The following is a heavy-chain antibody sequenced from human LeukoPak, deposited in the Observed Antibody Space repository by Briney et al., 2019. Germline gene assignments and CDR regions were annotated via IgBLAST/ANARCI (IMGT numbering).Heavy chain of an antibody. CDR2: ISGSGGGT. D-gene: IGHD3-10*01. CDR3: AKGGPHDAFDI. CDR1: AFTFSTYA. Sequence: GGSLRLSCAASAFTFSTYAMSWVRQAPGKGLEWVSVISGSGGGTYYADSVKGRFTISRDKSKNTLYLQMNSLRVEDTAVYYCAKGGPHDAFDIWGQGTMVTVSS. V-gene: IGHV3-23*01. J-gene: IGHJ3*02.